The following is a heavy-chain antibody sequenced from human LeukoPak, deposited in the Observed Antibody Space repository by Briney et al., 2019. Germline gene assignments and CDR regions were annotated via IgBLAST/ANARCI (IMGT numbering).Heavy chain of an antibody. CDR2: INPNSGGT. V-gene: IGHV1-2*06. J-gene: IGHJ4*02. CDR1: GYTFTCYY. D-gene: IGHD3-22*01. CDR3: ARAAYYYDGSGYYSGD. Sequence: ASVKVSCKASGYTFTCYYMHWVRQAPGQGLEWMGRINPNSGGTNYAQKFQARVTMTRDTSISTAYMELSRLRSDDTALYYCARAAYYYDGSGYYSGDWGQGTLVTVSS.